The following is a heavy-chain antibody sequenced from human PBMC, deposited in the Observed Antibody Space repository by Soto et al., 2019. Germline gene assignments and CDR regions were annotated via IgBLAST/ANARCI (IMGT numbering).Heavy chain of an antibody. J-gene: IGHJ4*02. Sequence: SVEVSCRASCYTFTSYGISWVRQAPGQGLEWMGWISAYNGNTNYAQKLQGRVTMTTDTSTSTAYMELRSLRSDDTAVYYCARVWFGELSEQIDYWGQGTLVTVS. V-gene: IGHV1-18*04. CDR1: CYTFTSYG. D-gene: IGHD3-10*01. CDR2: ISAYNGNT. CDR3: ARVWFGELSEQIDY.